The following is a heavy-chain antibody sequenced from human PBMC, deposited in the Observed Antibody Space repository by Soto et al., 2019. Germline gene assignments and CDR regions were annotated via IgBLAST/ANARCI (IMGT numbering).Heavy chain of an antibody. V-gene: IGHV4-30-2*01. D-gene: IGHD6-13*01. CDR2: IYHSGST. J-gene: IGHJ4*02. Sequence: QLQLQESGSGLVKPSQTLSLTCAVSGGSISSGGYSWSWIRQPPGKGLEWIGYIYHSGSTYYNPSLKRRVTISVDRSTNQSSLKLSSVTAADTAVYYSASVQQLVRNYWGQGTLVTVSS. CDR3: ASVQQLVRNY. CDR1: GGSISSGGYS.